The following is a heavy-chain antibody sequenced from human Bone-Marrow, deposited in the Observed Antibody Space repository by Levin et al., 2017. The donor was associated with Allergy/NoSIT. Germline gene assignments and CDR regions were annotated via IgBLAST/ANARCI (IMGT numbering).Heavy chain of an antibody. V-gene: IGHV3-30*18. CDR1: GFAFRSYP. CDR3: AKPKYFGELTNFDY. J-gene: IGHJ4*02. D-gene: IGHD3-10*01. Sequence: AGGSLRLSCAASGFAFRSYPMHWVRQAPGRGLEWVAIISKDESNKYYADSVEGRFTISRDNARNTLYLEMNGLRTEDTAVYYCAKPKYFGELTNFDYWGQGALVTVSS. CDR2: ISKDESNK.